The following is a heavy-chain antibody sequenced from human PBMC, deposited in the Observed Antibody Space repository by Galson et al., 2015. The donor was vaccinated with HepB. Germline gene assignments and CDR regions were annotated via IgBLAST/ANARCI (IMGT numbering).Heavy chain of an antibody. J-gene: IGHJ4*02. CDR3: AREMGDYGDYGFMYYFDF. V-gene: IGHV4-61*01. Sequence: SETLSLTCTVSGGSISSTSYYWGWIRQPTGKGLEWIGYSHYSGSTKYNPSLKSRVTISVDTSKAQFSLRLKSVTAADTAVYYCAREMGDYGDYGFMYYFDFWGQGALVTVSS. CDR1: GGSISSTSYY. D-gene: IGHD4-17*01. CDR2: SHYSGST.